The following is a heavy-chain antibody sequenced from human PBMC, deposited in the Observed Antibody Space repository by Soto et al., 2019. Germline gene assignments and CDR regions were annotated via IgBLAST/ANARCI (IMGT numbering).Heavy chain of an antibody. CDR3: VTDAFSSPVDS. V-gene: IGHV3-15*01. Sequence: EVQLVESGGGLVNPGGSLRLSCAASGFTFRDAWMSWVRQAPGKGLEWVGRIKSKSAGGTTDYAAPVKGRFTISRDDSKNTLYLQMNSLKAVESAVYYCVTDAFSSPVDSWGQGTLVTVSS. CDR2: IKSKSAGGTT. J-gene: IGHJ4*02. CDR1: GFTFRDAW.